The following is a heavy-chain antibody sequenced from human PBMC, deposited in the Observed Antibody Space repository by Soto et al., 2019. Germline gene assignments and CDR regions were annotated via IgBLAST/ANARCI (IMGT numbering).Heavy chain of an antibody. V-gene: IGHV3-23*01. CDR3: AKDHAPAPPSTLES. CDR1: GFTFNNYA. J-gene: IGHJ5*02. D-gene: IGHD6-25*01. CDR2: ISGSGRST. Sequence: EAQLLESGGGLVQPGGSLRLSCAASGFTFNNYAMSWVRRAPGKGLEWVSGISGSGRSTYYADYVKGRFTISRDTSRNTGYLQMNSLRGEDTAVYYCAKDHAPAPPSTLESWGRGTLVTASS.